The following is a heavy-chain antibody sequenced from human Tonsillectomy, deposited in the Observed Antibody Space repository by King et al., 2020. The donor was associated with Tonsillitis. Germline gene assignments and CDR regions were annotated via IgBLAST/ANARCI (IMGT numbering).Heavy chain of an antibody. CDR3: AKEGENDSSGAFDY. CDR2: IRYDGSNK. Sequence: VQLVESGGGVVQPGGPLRLSCAASGFTCSTYGMHWVRQAPGKGLEWVAFIRYDGSNKYYADSVKGRFTISRDNSKTTLFLQMNSLRAEDTAVYYCAKEGENDSSGAFDYWGQGTLVTVSS. D-gene: IGHD3-22*01. J-gene: IGHJ4*02. CDR1: GFTCSTYG. V-gene: IGHV3-30*02.